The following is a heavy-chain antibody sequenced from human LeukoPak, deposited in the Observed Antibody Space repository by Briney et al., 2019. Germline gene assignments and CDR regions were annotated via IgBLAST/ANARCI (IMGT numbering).Heavy chain of an antibody. J-gene: IGHJ4*02. V-gene: IGHV4-39*07. CDR2: VYYSGTT. CDR3: ARDLSR. CDR1: GGSISDTNYY. Sequence: SETLSLTSTVSGGSISDTNYYWGWIRQPPGKGLEWIGSVYYSGTTYYNPSLKSRVTISVDTSKNQFSLKLSSVTAADTAVYYCARDLSRWGQGTLVTVSS.